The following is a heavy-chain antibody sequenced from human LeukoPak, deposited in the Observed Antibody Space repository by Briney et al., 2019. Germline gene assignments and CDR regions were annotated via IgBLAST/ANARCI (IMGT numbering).Heavy chain of an antibody. CDR2: INHSGST. J-gene: IGHJ4*02. V-gene: IGHV4-34*01. CDR1: GGSFSGYY. CDR3: ARGSWNDY. Sequence: SETLSLTCAVYGGSFSGYYWSWIRQPPGKGLEWIGEINHSGSTNYNPSLKSRVTISVDTSKNQFSLKLSSVTAADTAVYYCARGSWNDYWGQGTLVTVPS. D-gene: IGHD1-1*01.